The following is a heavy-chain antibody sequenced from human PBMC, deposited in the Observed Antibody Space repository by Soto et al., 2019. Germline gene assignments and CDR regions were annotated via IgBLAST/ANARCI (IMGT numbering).Heavy chain of an antibody. D-gene: IGHD6-13*01. CDR2: IIPIFGTA. CDR1: GVTFSSYA. V-gene: IGHV1-69*13. Sequence: GASVKVSCKASGVTFSSYAISWVRQAPGQGLEWMGGIIPIFGTANYAQKFQGRVTITADESTSTAYMELSSLRSEDTAVYYCARIAAAGPFAYGGRGPLVTVSS. J-gene: IGHJ4*02. CDR3: ARIAAAGPFAY.